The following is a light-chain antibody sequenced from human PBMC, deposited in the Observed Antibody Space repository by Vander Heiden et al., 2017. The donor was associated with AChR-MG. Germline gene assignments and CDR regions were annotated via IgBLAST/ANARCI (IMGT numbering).Light chain of an antibody. CDR1: SSDVGRYNY. CDR2: DVS. J-gene: IGLJ3*02. V-gene: IGLV2-11*01. CDR3: CSYAGSYTFGV. Sequence: SALTQPRSVSGSPGTSVTIPCTGTSSDVGRYNYVSWYQQHTGKAPKLMIYDVSKRPSGVPDRFSGSKSGNTASLTISGLQAEDEADYYCCSYAGSYTFGVFGGGTKLTVL.